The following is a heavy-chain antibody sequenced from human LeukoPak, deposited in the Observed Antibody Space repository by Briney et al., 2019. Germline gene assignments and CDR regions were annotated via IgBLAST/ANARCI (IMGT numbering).Heavy chain of an antibody. V-gene: IGHV4-59*01. CDR3: ARYDGDYFDY. Sequence: PSETLSLTCTVSGGSISSYYWSWIRQPPGKGLEWIGYIYYSGSTNYNPSLKSRVTISVDTSKNQFSLKLSSVTAADPAVYYCARYDGDYFDYWGQGTLVTVSS. CDR1: GGSISSYY. J-gene: IGHJ4*02. D-gene: IGHD3-10*01. CDR2: IYYSGST.